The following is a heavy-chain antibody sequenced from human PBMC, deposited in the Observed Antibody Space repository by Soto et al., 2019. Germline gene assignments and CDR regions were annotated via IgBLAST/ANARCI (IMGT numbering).Heavy chain of an antibody. V-gene: IGHV1-3*01. Sequence: GSSVKVSWKASGYTFTSYAMHRVRQTPGQRLEWMGWINAGNGNTKYSQKFQGRVTITRDTSASTAYMELSSLRSEDTAVYYCARSRDILTGYYYYYFDYWGQGTLVPVSS. CDR3: ARSRDILTGYYYYYFDY. D-gene: IGHD3-9*01. CDR2: INAGNGNT. CDR1: GYTFTSYA. J-gene: IGHJ4*02.